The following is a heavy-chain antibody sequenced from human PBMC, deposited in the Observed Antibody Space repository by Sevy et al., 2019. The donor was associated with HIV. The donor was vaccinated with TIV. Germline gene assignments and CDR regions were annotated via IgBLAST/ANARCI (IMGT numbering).Heavy chain of an antibody. V-gene: IGHV4-59*08. J-gene: IGHJ4*02. Sequence: SETLSLTCTVSTGSITSYWWTWIRQPPGKGLEWIANIHHNGNTNYNPSLKSRVTISVATSKSQFSLRLSSVTAADTAMYYCAGETAWGSDYSWGQGTRVTVSS. D-gene: IGHD3-16*01. CDR3: AGETAWGSDYS. CDR1: TGSITSYW. CDR2: IHHNGNT.